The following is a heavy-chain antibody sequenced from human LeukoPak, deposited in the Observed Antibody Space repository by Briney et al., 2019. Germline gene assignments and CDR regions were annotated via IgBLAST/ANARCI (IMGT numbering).Heavy chain of an antibody. J-gene: IGHJ3*02. Sequence: PGGSLRLSCAASGFTFSSYAMSWVRQGPGKGLEWVSAISGSGGSTYYADSVKGRFTISRDNSKNPLYLQMNSLRAEDTAVYYCAISPREIKIWGQGTMVTVSS. V-gene: IGHV3-23*01. CDR1: GFTFSSYA. CDR2: ISGSGGST. CDR3: AISPREIKI.